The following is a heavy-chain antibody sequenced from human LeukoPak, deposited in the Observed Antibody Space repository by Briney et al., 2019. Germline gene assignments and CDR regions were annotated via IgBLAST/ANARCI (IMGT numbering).Heavy chain of an antibody. D-gene: IGHD6-13*01. CDR1: GDSISSYY. J-gene: IGHJ4*02. CDR3: ATGYSSTRYYFDY. CDR2: IYHSGST. Sequence: SETLSLTCTVSGDSISSYYWSWIRQPPGKGLEWIGYIYHSGSTNYNPSLKSRATISADTSKDQFSLKLASVTAADTAVYYCATGYSSTRYYFDYWGQGTLVTVSS. V-gene: IGHV4-59*01.